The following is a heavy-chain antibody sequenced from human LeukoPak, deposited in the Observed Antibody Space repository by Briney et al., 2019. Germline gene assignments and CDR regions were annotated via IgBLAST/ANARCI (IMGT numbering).Heavy chain of an antibody. CDR3: ARDLNREDFDY. Sequence: GGSLRLSCAASGFSFSSYDMHWVRQAPGKGLEWVAIIWFDGSAKYYGDSVKGRFTISRDNSKNTLYLQMNSLRVEDTAVYYCARDLNREDFDYWGLGTLVAVSS. D-gene: IGHD1-14*01. CDR1: GFSFSSYD. V-gene: IGHV3-33*01. CDR2: IWFDGSAK. J-gene: IGHJ4*02.